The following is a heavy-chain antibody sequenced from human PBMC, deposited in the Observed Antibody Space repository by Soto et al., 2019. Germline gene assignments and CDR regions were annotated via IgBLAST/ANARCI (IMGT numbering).Heavy chain of an antibody. CDR3: ARGGHCTNGVCSALDY. CDR1: GGSISTYY. CDR2: IYYGGSA. D-gene: IGHD2-8*01. Sequence: QVQLQESGPGLVKPSGTLSLTCTVSGGSISTYYWSWIRQPPGKGLEWIGYIYYGGSANYNPSLKSRVTISVDTSKKQFSLKLSSVTAADTVVYYCARGGHCTNGVCSALDYWGQGTLVTVSS. V-gene: IGHV4-59*08. J-gene: IGHJ4*02.